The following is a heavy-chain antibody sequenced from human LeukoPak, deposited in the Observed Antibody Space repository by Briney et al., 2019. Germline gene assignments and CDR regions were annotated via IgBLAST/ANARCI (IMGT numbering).Heavy chain of an antibody. CDR1: GGSISSYY. Sequence: SETLSLTCTVSGGSISSYYWSWIRQPPGNGLEWIGYIYYSGSTNYNPSLKSRVTISVDTSKNQFSLKLSSVTAADTAVYYCARHESGWYIWFDPWGQGTLVTVSS. D-gene: IGHD6-19*01. CDR3: ARHESGWYIWFDP. CDR2: IYYSGST. J-gene: IGHJ5*02. V-gene: IGHV4-59*08.